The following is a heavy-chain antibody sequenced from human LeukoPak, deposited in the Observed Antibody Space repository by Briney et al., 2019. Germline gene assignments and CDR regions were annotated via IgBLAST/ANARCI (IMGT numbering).Heavy chain of an antibody. CDR1: GRTFSSYA. Sequence: SVKVSCKASGRTFSSYAISWVRQAPGQGLEWMGGIIPIFGTANYAQKFQGRVTITADESTSTAYMELSSLRSEDTAVYYCASGDVDCWSGYYDDAFDIWGQGTMVTVSS. CDR2: IIPIFGTA. J-gene: IGHJ3*02. D-gene: IGHD3-3*01. CDR3: ASGDVDCWSGYYDDAFDI. V-gene: IGHV1-69*01.